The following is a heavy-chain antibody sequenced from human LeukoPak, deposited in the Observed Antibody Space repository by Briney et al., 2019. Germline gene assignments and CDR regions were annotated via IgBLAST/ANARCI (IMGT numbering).Heavy chain of an antibody. V-gene: IGHV3-64*01. D-gene: IGHD1-26*01. CDR3: ARRPDSGSYYVDF. CDR2: ISSNGVST. J-gene: IGHJ4*02. Sequence: PGGSLRLSCAASGFTFSSYAMHWVRQVPGKGLECVSAISSNGVSTDYANSVKGRFTVSRDNSKNTLYLQMGSLRAEDMAVYYCARRPDSGSYYVDFWGQGTLVTVSS. CDR1: GFTFSSYA.